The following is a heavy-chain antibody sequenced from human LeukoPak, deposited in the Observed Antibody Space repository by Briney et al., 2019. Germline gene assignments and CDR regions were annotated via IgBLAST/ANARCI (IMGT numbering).Heavy chain of an antibody. CDR2: MSGSGGST. D-gene: IGHD6-6*01. V-gene: IGHV3-23*01. Sequence: GGSLRLSCAASGFTFSSYAMSWVRQAPGRGLEWVSTMSGSGGSTYYADSVKGRFTISRDNSKNTLYLQMNSLRAADTAVYYCARGKGTSYLSSFDYWGQGTLVTVSS. J-gene: IGHJ4*02. CDR3: ARGKGTSYLSSFDY. CDR1: GFTFSSYA.